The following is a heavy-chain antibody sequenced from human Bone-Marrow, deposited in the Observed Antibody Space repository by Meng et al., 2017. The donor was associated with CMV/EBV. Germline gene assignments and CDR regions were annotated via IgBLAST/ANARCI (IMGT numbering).Heavy chain of an antibody. Sequence: ASVKVSCKASGYSFTNYGFSWVRQAPGQGLEYMGWISAYNGDTKYAQKFQGRVTMTTDTSTSTVYMELRSLRSDDTAIYYCARDLRSLEWVSQGHALDHWGQGTLVTVSS. D-gene: IGHD3-3*01. CDR3: ARDLRSLEWVSQGHALDH. J-gene: IGHJ4*02. V-gene: IGHV1-18*01. CDR1: GYSFTNYG. CDR2: ISAYNGDT.